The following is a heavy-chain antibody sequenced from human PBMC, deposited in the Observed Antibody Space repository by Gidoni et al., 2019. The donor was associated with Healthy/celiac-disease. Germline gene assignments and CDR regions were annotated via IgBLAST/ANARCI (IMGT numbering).Heavy chain of an antibody. CDR2: INPSGGST. CDR1: GYTFNSYY. V-gene: IGHV1-46*02. Sequence: QVQLVQSGAEVKKPGASVKVSCKASGYTFNSYYMHWVRQAPGQGIEWMGIINPSGGSTSYAQKFQGRVTMTRDTSTSTVYMELSSLRSEDTAVYYCARVMIVGGNFDYWGQGTLVTVSS. J-gene: IGHJ4*02. D-gene: IGHD3-22*01. CDR3: ARVMIVGGNFDY.